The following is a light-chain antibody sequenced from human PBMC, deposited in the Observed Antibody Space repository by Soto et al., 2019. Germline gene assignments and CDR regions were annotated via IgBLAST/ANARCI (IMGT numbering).Light chain of an antibody. CDR2: EVT. Sequence: QSVLTQPASVSGSPGQSITISCIGTRTDIGGYNFVSWFQQHPGKAPKLIIFEVTNRPSGVSNRFSGSKSGNTASLTTSGLQPADEANYYCSSYTSTNNYVFGYRTKVTV. J-gene: IGLJ1*01. CDR3: SSYTSTNNYV. CDR1: RTDIGGYNF. V-gene: IGLV2-14*01.